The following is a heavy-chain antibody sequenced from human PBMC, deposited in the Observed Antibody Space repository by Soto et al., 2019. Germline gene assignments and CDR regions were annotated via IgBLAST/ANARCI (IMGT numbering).Heavy chain of an antibody. CDR3: ARGPGGPDGPGDY. J-gene: IGHJ4*02. V-gene: IGHV1-3*01. Sequence: QVQLVQSGAEVKKPGASVKVSCKASGYTFTSYAMHWVRQAPGQRLEWMGWINAGNGNTKYSQKFQGRVTITRDTPASTAYMEQSSLRSEDTAVYYCARGPGGPDGPGDYWGQGTLVTVSS. CDR2: INAGNGNT. D-gene: IGHD2-15*01. CDR1: GYTFTSYA.